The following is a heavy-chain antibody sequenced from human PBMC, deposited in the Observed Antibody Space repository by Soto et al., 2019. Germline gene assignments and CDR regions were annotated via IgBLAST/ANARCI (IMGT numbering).Heavy chain of an antibody. CDR1: GYTLTELS. J-gene: IGHJ5*02. Sequence: ASVKVSCKVSGYTLTELSMHWVRQAPGKGLEWMGGLDPEDGETIYAQKFQGRVTMTEDTSTDTAYMELSSLRSEDTAVYYCATRGLRYFDSWFDPWGQGTLVTVSS. CDR2: LDPEDGET. CDR3: ATRGLRYFDSWFDP. V-gene: IGHV1-24*01. D-gene: IGHD3-9*01.